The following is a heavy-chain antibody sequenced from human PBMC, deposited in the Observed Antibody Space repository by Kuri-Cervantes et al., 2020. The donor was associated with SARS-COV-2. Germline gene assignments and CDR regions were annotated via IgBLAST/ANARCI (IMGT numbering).Heavy chain of an antibody. CDR3: ARGQTPLKYGEADYYYYYMDV. CDR1: GGSISSGSYY. D-gene: IGHD4-17*01. J-gene: IGHJ6*03. Sequence: SCTVSGGSISSGSYYWSWIRQPVGKGLEWIGHIYTSGSTNYNPSLKSRVTISVDTSKNQFSLKLSSVTAADTAVYYCARGQTPLKYGEADYYYYYMDVWGKGTTVTVSS. V-gene: IGHV4-61*09. CDR2: IYTSGST.